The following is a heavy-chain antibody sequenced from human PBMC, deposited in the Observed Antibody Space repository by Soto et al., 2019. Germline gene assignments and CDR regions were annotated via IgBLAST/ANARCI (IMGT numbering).Heavy chain of an antibody. J-gene: IGHJ4*02. V-gene: IGHV3-74*01. CDR2: IESDGSST. CDR3: VKGAPFDS. CDR1: GFTFSNYW. Sequence: VQLVESGGGLVQPGGSLRLSCAASGFTFSNYWMHWVRQAPGKGRVWVSRIESDGSSTAYADSVKGRFTISRDNAKNTLFLQMNSLRVEDTAVYYCVKGAPFDSWGQGTLVTVSS. D-gene: IGHD3-9*01.